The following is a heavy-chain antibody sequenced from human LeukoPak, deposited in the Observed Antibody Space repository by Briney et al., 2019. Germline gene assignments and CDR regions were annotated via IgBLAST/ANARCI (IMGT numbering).Heavy chain of an antibody. CDR2: IYYSGST. V-gene: IGHV4-30-4*01. D-gene: IGHD4-17*01. Sequence: SETLSLTCAVYGGSFSGYYWSWIRQPPGKGLEWIGYIYYSGSTYYNPSLKSRVTISVDTSKNQFSLKLSSVTAADTAVYYCARGSTTVTTESWFDPWGQGTLVTVSS. J-gene: IGHJ5*02. CDR1: GGSFSGYY. CDR3: ARGSTTVTTESWFDP.